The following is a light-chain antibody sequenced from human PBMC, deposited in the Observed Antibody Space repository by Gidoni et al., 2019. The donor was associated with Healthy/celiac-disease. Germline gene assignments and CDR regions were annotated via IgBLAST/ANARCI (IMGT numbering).Light chain of an antibody. J-gene: IGLJ2*01. Sequence: SVTISCTGTSRDVGSYNRVSWYQQPPGTAPKLMIYEVSNRPSGVPDRFSGSKSGNTASLTIAGLQAEDEADYYCSSYTSSSTFVVFGGGTKLTVL. CDR1: SRDVGSYNR. CDR2: EVS. CDR3: SSYTSSSTFVV. V-gene: IGLV2-18*02.